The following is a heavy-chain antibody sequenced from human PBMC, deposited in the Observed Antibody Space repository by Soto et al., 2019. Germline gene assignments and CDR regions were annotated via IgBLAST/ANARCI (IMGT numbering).Heavy chain of an antibody. CDR1: GYTFTSSA. V-gene: IGHV1-3*01. Sequence: EASVKVSCKASGYTFTSSAMHWVRQAPGQRLEWMGWINAGNGNTKYSQKFQGRVTITRDTSASTAHMELSSLRSEDTAVYYCARDLHYYYGMDVWGQGTTVTVSS. J-gene: IGHJ6*02. CDR2: INAGNGNT. CDR3: ARDLHYYYGMDV.